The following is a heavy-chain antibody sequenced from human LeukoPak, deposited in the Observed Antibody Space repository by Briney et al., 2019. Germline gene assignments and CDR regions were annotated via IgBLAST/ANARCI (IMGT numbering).Heavy chain of an antibody. CDR1: GFTFSDYY. V-gene: IGHV3-11*01. CDR2: ISSSGSTI. Sequence: GGSLRLSCAASGFTFSDYYMSWIRQAPGKGLEWVSYISSSGSTIYYADSVKGRFTISRDNAKNSLYLQMNSLRAEDTAVYFCAKRGVVIRVILVGFHREAYYFDSWGQGALVTVSS. J-gene: IGHJ4*02. CDR3: AKRGVVIRVILVGFHREAYYFDS. D-gene: IGHD3-22*01.